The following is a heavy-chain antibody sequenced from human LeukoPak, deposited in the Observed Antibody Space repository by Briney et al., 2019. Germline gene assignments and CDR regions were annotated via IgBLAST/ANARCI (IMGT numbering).Heavy chain of an antibody. J-gene: IGHJ6*03. D-gene: IGHD3-3*01. CDR3: ASSFFPDRLYYYYYYYMDV. CDR2: IIPIFGTA. CDR1: GYTFTSYY. Sequence: ASVKVSCKASGYTFTSYYVHWVRQAPGQGLEWMGGIIPIFGTANYAQKFQGRVTITADESTSTAYMELSSLRSEDTAVYYCASSFFPDRLYYYYYYYMDVWGKGTTVTVSS. V-gene: IGHV1-69*13.